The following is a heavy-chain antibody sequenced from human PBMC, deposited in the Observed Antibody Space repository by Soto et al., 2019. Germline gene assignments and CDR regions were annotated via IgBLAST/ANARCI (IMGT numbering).Heavy chain of an antibody. D-gene: IGHD1-1*01. CDR3: ARATGTLRSRNCDY. CDR1: GGSISTVGHY. Sequence: SETLSLTCSVSGGSISTVGHYWTWIRQPPGKGLEWIGSIYHTGSTYYSKSLRSRLTMSVDRSKSQFSLRLSSVAAADTAVYYCARATGTLRSRNCDYWGQGSLVTVSS. V-gene: IGHV4-31*03. CDR2: IYHTGST. J-gene: IGHJ4*02.